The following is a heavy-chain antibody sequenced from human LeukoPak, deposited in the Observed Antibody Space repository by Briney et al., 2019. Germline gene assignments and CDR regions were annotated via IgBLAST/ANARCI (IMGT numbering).Heavy chain of an antibody. J-gene: IGHJ1*01. V-gene: IGHV3-11*01. D-gene: IGHD5-18*01. CDR2: ISTISTIT. Sequence: GGSLRLSCAASGFSFSDYYMSWIRQAPGKGLEWISYISTISTITYNADSVKGRFTVSRDNAKNSLYLQMDSLRAEDTAVYYCARGSDGRGYPVFQCWGQGALVTV. CDR3: ARGSDGRGYPVFQC. CDR1: GFSFSDYY.